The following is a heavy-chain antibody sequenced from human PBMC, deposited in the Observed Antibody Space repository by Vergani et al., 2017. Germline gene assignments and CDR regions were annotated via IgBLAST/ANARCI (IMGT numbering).Heavy chain of an antibody. J-gene: IGHJ6*02. CDR3: AKNLGSWSYGYYYGMDV. CDR1: GFTFSSYG. V-gene: IGHV3-30*02. Sequence: QVQLVESGGGVVQPGGSLRLSCAASGFTFSSYGMHWVRQAPGKGLEWVAFIRYDGSNKYYADSVKGRFTISRDNSKNTLYLQMNSLRAEDTAVYYCAKNLGSWSYGYYYGMDVWGQGTTVTVSS. CDR2: IRYDGSNK. D-gene: IGHD3-10*01.